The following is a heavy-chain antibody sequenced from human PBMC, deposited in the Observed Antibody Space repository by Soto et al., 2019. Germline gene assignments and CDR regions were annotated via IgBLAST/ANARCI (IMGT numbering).Heavy chain of an antibody. CDR2: INPNSGGT. CDR3: AMNPRMYSSSWGFEY. D-gene: IGHD6-13*01. J-gene: IGHJ4*02. Sequence: GASVEVSCKASGYTFTGYYMHWVRQAPGQGLEWMGWINPNSGGTNYAQKFQGRVTMTRETSISTAYMELSRLRSDDTAVYYCAMNPRMYSSSWGFEYWGQGTPVTVSP. V-gene: IGHV1-2*02. CDR1: GYTFTGYY.